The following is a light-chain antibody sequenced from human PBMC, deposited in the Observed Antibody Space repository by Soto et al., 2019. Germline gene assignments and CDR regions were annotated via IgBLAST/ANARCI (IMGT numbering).Light chain of an antibody. CDR3: QQSYSSPIT. CDR2: DVS. CDR1: QSISKY. J-gene: IGKJ5*01. Sequence: DIQMTQSPSSLSASVVDRVTITCLASQSISKYLAWYRQKPGKTPDLLIYDVSTLQSGVPSRFSGSKSGTDFTLTISSLQPEDFATYYCQQSYSSPITFGQGTRLEIK. V-gene: IGKV1-39*01.